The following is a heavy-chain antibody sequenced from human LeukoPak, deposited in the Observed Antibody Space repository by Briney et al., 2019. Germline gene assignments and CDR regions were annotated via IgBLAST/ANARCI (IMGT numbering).Heavy chain of an antibody. CDR2: LIPIFGTA. Sequence: SVKVSCXASGGTFSSYAISWVRQAPGQGLAWMGGLIPIFGTANYAQKFQGRVTITTDESTSTAYMELSSLRSEDTAVYYCARIDDYGDYEYWGQGTLVTVSS. V-gene: IGHV1-69*05. D-gene: IGHD4-17*01. CDR1: GGTFSSYA. J-gene: IGHJ4*02. CDR3: ARIDDYGDYEY.